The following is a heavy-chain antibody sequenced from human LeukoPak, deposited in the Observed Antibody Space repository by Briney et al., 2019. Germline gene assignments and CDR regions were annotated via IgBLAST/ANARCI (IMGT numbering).Heavy chain of an antibody. CDR3: ARSFLAVASYYYYGMDV. V-gene: IGHV4-34*01. CDR2: INHSGST. CDR1: GGSISSYY. Sequence: SETLSLTCTVSGGSISSYYWSWIRQPPGKGLEWIGEINHSGSTNYNPSLKSRVTISVDTSKNQFSPKLSSVTAADTAVYYCARSFLAVASYYYYGMDVWGQGTTVTVSS. D-gene: IGHD6-19*01. J-gene: IGHJ6*02.